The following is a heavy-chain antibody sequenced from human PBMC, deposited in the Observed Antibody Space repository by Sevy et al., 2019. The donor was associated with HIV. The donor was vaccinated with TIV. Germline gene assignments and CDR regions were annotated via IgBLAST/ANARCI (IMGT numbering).Heavy chain of an antibody. J-gene: IGHJ6*02. CDR1: GFNFITYA. D-gene: IGHD3-10*01. CDR3: ARDRDENKLWFGELSRVTMDV. V-gene: IGHV3-30*04. CDR2: ISFDGSNK. Sequence: GGCLRLSCAASGFNFITYAMHWVRQAPGKGLEWVAVISFDGSNKYYADSVKGRFTISRDNSKNTLYLLMNSLRAEDTAVYYCARDRDENKLWFGELSRVTMDVWGQGTTVTVSS.